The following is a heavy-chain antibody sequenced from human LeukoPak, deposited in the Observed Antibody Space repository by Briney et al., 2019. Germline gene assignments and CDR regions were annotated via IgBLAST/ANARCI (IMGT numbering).Heavy chain of an antibody. Sequence: ASVKVSCKASGGTFSSYAISWVRQAPGQGLEWMGGIIPIFGTPNYAQKFQGRVTITADESTSTAYMELSSLGSEDTAVYYCARPRGSYTSNFDYWGQGTLVTVSS. CDR3: ARPRGSYTSNFDY. V-gene: IGHV1-69*13. D-gene: IGHD3-10*01. CDR2: IIPIFGTP. J-gene: IGHJ4*02. CDR1: GGTFSSYA.